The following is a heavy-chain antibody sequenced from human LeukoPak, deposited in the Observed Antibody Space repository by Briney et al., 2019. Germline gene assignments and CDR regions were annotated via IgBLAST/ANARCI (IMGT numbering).Heavy chain of an antibody. J-gene: IGHJ4*02. CDR3: ATGYSSTWYYFDY. D-gene: IGHD6-13*01. CDR2: IYHSGST. Sequence: SETLSLTCTVSGDSLSSYYWSWIRQPPGKGLEWIGYIYHSGSTNYNPPLQSRVTISADTSKDQFPLKLASVTAADTAVYYCATGYSSTWYYFDYWGQGTLVTVSS. V-gene: IGHV4-59*01. CDR1: GDSLSSYY.